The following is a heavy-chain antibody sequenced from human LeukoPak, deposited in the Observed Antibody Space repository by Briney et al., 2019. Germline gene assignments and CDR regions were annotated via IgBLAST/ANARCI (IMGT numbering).Heavy chain of an antibody. D-gene: IGHD1-26*01. CDR2: INTSSGGA. J-gene: IGHJ3*02. CDR3: ARDPANGRLDSFDI. V-gene: IGHV1-46*01. Sequence: ASVKVSCKASGYTFTTYLIHWVRQAPGQGLEWMGEINTSSGGASYAPKFQARVTMTRDTSTSTVYMELSSLRSEDTAVYLCARDPANGRLDSFDIWGQGTMVTVSS. CDR1: GYTFTTYL.